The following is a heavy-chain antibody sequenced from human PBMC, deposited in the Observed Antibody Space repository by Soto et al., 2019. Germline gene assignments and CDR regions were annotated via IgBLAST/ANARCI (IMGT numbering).Heavy chain of an antibody. CDR1: GFSFRNSW. J-gene: IGHJ5*01. CDR3: ARASLAAEVIPAISGAAKGS. D-gene: IGHD2-21*01. CDR2: LNQDGSQK. Sequence: VHLEQSGGGFVQPGGSLRLSCIASGFSFRNSWMTWVRQAPGKGLEWVASLNQDGSQKLYVDSVKGRFSISRDNAIDSLYLQIYLLKPEAAAVFFCARASLAAEVIPAISGAAKGSWGQGTLVTVSS. V-gene: IGHV3-7*03.